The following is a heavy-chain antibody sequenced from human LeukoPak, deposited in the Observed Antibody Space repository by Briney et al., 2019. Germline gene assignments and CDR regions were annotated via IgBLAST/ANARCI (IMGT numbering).Heavy chain of an antibody. CDR3: AREDRVAAPVGGAFDI. V-gene: IGHV1-3*01. CDR1: GYTFTSYA. CDR2: INAVNGNT. D-gene: IGHD2-15*01. Sequence: GASVKVSCKASGYTFTSYAMHWVRQAPGQSLQWMGWINAVNGNTKYSQKFQGRVTITRDTSASTDYMELSSLRSEDTAVYYCAREDRVAAPVGGAFDIWGQGTMVTVSS. J-gene: IGHJ3*02.